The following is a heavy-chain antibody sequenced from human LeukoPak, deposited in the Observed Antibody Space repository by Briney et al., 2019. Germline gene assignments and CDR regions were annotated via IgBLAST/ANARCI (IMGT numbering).Heavy chain of an antibody. CDR2: INPNSGGT. V-gene: IGHV1-2*02. CDR1: GYTFTGYY. D-gene: IGHD1-26*01. J-gene: IGHJ4*02. Sequence: GASVKVSCKASGYTFTGYYMHWVRQAPGQGLEWMGWINPNSGGTNYAQKFQGRVTMTRDTSISTAYMELSRLRSDDTAVYYCARVIRVGSYYGLGYFDYWGQGTLVTVSS. CDR3: ARVIRVGSYYGLGYFDY.